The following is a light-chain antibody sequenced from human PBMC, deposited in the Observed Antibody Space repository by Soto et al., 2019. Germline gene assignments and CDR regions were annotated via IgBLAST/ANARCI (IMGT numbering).Light chain of an antibody. CDR1: QSVSSP. CDR2: GES. V-gene: IGKV3-15*01. Sequence: SATLAVYPAERSTLSCRASQSVSSPLAWYQPKPGQAPRLLIYGESTMATGVPARFSGSGCGTGFTLSIRGLGTEAVAVYYCHKYTRQLRKFGQGTKVDTK. J-gene: IGKJ1*01. CDR3: HKYTRQLRK.